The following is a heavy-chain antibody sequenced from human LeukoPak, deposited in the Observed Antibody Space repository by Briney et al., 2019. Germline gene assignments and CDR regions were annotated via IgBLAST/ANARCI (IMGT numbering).Heavy chain of an antibody. Sequence: GAAAKVSCKASGYPFDNFGLTWVRQAPGHGLEWMGWISAYNGNTHHAQKFRDRLTLTTDTSTSTAYLELRSLKSDDTAVYYCARDRVGGDLTGESLYWGQGTLATVSS. CDR1: GYPFDNFG. D-gene: IGHD4-17*01. CDR2: ISAYNGNT. V-gene: IGHV1-18*01. CDR3: ARDRVGGDLTGESLY. J-gene: IGHJ4*02.